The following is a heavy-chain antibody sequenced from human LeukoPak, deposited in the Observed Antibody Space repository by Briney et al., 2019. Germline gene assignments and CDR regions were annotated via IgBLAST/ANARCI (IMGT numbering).Heavy chain of an antibody. J-gene: IGHJ4*02. Sequence: PGGSLRLSCAASGFTFSNYWMDWVRQAPGKGLVWVSRINSDGSSTSYADSVKGRFTISRDNAKNTLYLQMNSLRAEDTAVYYCAGYCSSTSCISYNYWGQGTLVTVSS. CDR1: GFTFSNYW. D-gene: IGHD2-2*01. CDR3: AGYCSSTSCISYNY. CDR2: INSDGSST. V-gene: IGHV3-74*01.